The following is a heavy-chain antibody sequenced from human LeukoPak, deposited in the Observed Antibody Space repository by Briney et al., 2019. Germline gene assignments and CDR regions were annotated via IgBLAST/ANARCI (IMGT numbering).Heavy chain of an antibody. CDR2: IYKDGST. D-gene: IGHD4-23*01. CDR1: GFTFDDYA. CDR3: ARTTVAPGSYDAFDI. V-gene: IGHV3-53*01. Sequence: GGSLRLSCAASGFTFDDYAMHWVRQAPGKGLEWVSIIYKDGSTYHADSVKGQFIISRDNSKNTLYLQINSLRVEDTAVYYCARTTVAPGSYDAFDIWGQGTMVTVSS. J-gene: IGHJ3*02.